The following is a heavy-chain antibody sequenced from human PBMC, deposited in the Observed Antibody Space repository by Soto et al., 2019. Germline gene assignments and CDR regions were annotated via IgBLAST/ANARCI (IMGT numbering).Heavy chain of an antibody. CDR2: IYDSGSS. CDR3: ARVPARLGAFDI. Sequence: SETLSLTCAVSGGSITSGGYSFICIRQPPWKGLEWIGYIYDSGSSYYNSSLKSRLTISLDRSRNQFSLKLSSVTAADTAVYYCARVPARLGAFDIWGRGTMVTVSS. J-gene: IGHJ3*02. V-gene: IGHV4-30-2*01. D-gene: IGHD6-25*01. CDR1: GGSITSGGYS.